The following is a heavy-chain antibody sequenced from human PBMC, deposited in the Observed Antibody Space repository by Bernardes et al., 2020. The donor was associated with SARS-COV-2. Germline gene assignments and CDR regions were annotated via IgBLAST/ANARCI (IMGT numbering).Heavy chain of an antibody. CDR3: ARWRLIQGGLGFDS. D-gene: IGHD5-18*01. CDR2: INYNGST. Sequence: LRLSCAASGFTFSNAWMSWIRQSPGKGLEWIGEINYNGSTNYNPSLRSRVTILVDSSKNQFSLHLNSVTAADTAVYYCARWRLIQGGLGFDSWGQGTLVTVSS. CDR1: GFTFSNAW. V-gene: IGHV4-34*01. J-gene: IGHJ5*01.